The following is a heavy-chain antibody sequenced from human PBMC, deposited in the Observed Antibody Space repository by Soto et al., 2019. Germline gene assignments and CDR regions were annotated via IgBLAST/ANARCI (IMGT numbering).Heavy chain of an antibody. Sequence: QVQLQESGPGLVKPSGTLSLTCALSGASIITDNWWIWVRQPPGKEMEWIGEIYHSGNTNFNPSVKSRVTISVGTSKNHFSLTVSSVTAADTAIYYCARASASSKLRGVVINWGQGTMFTVSA. CDR3: ARASASSKLRGVVIN. CDR1: GASIITDNW. V-gene: IGHV4-4*02. CDR2: IYHSGNT. J-gene: IGHJ4*02. D-gene: IGHD3-10*01.